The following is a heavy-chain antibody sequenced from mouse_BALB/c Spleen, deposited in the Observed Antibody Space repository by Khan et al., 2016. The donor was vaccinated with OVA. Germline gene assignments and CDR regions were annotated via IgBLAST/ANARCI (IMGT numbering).Heavy chain of an antibody. CDR1: GYSITSNYA. Sequence: EVQLQESGPGLVKPSQSLSLTCTVTGYSITSNYAWNWIRQLPGNKLEWMGYISYSGSTSYNPSLKSRISITRDTSKNQFVLQLNSVTTEDAATYYCARGNYYGYAMDYWGQGTSVTVSS. V-gene: IGHV3-2*02. D-gene: IGHD1-1*01. CDR2: ISYSGST. J-gene: IGHJ4*01. CDR3: ARGNYYGYAMDY.